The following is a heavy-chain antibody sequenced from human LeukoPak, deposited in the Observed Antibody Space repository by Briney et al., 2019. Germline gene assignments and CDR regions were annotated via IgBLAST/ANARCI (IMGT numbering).Heavy chain of an antibody. CDR2: IKEDGTET. Sequence: PGGSLRLSCADSGFTFSNCRMTWVRQAPGRGLEWVANIKEDGTETSYVGSVKGRFTISRDNAKNSLYLQMNSLRAEDTALYYCARDEFGPLAFWGRGTLVTVSS. J-gene: IGHJ4*02. D-gene: IGHD3/OR15-3a*01. V-gene: IGHV3-7*05. CDR1: GFTFSNCR. CDR3: ARDEFGPLAF.